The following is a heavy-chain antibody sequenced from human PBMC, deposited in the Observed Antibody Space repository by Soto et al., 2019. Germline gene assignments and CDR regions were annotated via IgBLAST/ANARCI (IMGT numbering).Heavy chain of an antibody. CDR2: INAGNGNT. D-gene: IGHD1-26*01. CDR1: GYTFTSYA. CDR3: AGGANLDAFDI. J-gene: IGHJ3*02. V-gene: IGHV1-3*01. Sequence: GASVKVSCKASGYTFTSYAMHWVRQAPGQRLEWMGWINAGNGNTKYSQKFQGRVTITRDISASTAYMELSSLRSEDTAVYYCAGGANLDAFDIWGQGTMVTVSS.